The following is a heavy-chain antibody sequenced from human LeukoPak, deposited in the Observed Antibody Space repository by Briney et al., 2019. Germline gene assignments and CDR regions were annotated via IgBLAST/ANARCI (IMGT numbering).Heavy chain of an antibody. CDR3: AQERDRRGYFDY. Sequence: GGSLRLSCAASGFTFSTYGMHWVRQAPGKGLEWATFIRSDGNEKYYADSVKGRFTISRDNSKSTLYLQMNSLRAEDTAVYYCAQERDRRGYFDYWGQGTLVTVSS. CDR2: IRSDGNEK. J-gene: IGHJ4*02. V-gene: IGHV3-30*02. D-gene: IGHD2-15*01. CDR1: GFTFSTYG.